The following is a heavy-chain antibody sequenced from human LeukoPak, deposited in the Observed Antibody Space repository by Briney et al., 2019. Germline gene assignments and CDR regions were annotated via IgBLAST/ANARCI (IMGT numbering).Heavy chain of an antibody. CDR1: GAFITSSSHW. V-gene: IGHV4-39*01. CDR3: ARRTYSVLFDP. CDR2: IYYSGST. Sequence: PSETLSLTCAVSGAFITSSSHWWGWIRQPPGKGLEWIGTIYYSGSTYYNPSLRSRVTISLDASKNQFSLKLTSVTAADTAVYYCARRTYSVLFDPWGQGTLVTVSS. J-gene: IGHJ5*02. D-gene: IGHD4-11*01.